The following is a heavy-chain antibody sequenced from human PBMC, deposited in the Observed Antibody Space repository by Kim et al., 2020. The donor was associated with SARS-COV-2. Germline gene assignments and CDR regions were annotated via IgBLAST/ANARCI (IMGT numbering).Heavy chain of an antibody. CDR3: ARGSSQHGGIFDY. D-gene: IGHD1-26*01. CDR2: IYTSGST. J-gene: IGHJ4*02. V-gene: IGHV4-4*07. Sequence: SETLSLPCTVSGGSISSNYWSWIRQPAGKGLEYIGRIYTSGSTNYNPSLKSRVTMSVDTSKNQFSLNLSSVTAADTAMYYCARGSSQHGGIFDYWGQGTLVTVSS. CDR1: GGSISSNY.